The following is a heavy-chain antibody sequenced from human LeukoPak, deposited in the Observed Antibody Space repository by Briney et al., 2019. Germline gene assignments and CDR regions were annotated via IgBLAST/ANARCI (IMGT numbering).Heavy chain of an antibody. D-gene: IGHD5-18*01. CDR3: ARGERGYSYGKGGYYYGMDV. Sequence: SETLSLTCTVSGGSISSGSYYWSWIRQLPGKGLEWIGYIYYDGSTNYNPSLQSRVTISIDTSKNQFSLKLSSVTAADTAVYYCARGERGYSYGKGGYYYGMDVWGQGTTVTVSS. CDR2: IYYDGST. CDR1: GGSISSGSYY. J-gene: IGHJ6*02. V-gene: IGHV4-61*01.